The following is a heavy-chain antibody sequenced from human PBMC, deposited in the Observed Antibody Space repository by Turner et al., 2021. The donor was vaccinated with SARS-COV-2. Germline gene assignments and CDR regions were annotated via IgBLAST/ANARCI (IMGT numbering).Heavy chain of an antibody. CDR3: ASELSGSRRLDY. D-gene: IGHD1-26*01. Sequence: VQLVESGGGVVQPGRSLRLSCAASGFTFSSYGMHWVRQAPGKGLEWVGRSVDRANNYITQYAASVRGRFTISRDASENLVYLQMDSLRSEDTAVYYCASELSGSRRLDYWGQGTLVAVSS. CDR1: GFTFSSYG. J-gene: IGHJ4*02. V-gene: IGHV3-72*01. CDR2: SVDRANNYIT.